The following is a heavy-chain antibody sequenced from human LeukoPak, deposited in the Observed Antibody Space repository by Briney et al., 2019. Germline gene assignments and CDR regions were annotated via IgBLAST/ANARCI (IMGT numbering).Heavy chain of an antibody. CDR3: ARGVSYYYDSSGFDY. J-gene: IGHJ4*02. CDR2: ISYDGSND. Sequence: GGSLRLSCAAPGFTFSSYGMSWVRQAPGKGLEWVAAISYDGSNDFYADSVKGRFTISRDNSKNSLYLQMNSLRAEDTAVYYCARGVSYYYDSSGFDYWGQGTLVTVSS. CDR1: GFTFSSYG. V-gene: IGHV3-30*03. D-gene: IGHD3-22*01.